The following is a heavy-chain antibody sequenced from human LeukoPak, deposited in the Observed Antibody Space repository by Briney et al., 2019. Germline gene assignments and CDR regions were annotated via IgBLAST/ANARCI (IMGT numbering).Heavy chain of an antibody. Sequence: GRSLRLSCEASGFTFDDYGIHWVRQAPGKGLEWVSGMSWNGFNIGYAASVKGRFTISRDNAKNSLYLQMDSLRPEDTALYYCAKDISQARRVGVAADYYYYMDVWGKGTTVTVSS. CDR2: MSWNGFNI. V-gene: IGHV3-9*01. CDR3: AKDISQARRVGVAADYYYYMDV. J-gene: IGHJ6*03. D-gene: IGHD6-19*01. CDR1: GFTFDDYG.